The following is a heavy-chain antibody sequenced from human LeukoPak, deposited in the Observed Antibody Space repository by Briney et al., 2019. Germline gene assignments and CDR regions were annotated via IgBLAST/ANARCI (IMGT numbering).Heavy chain of an antibody. CDR1: GFTFSRYW. V-gene: IGHV3-7*01. Sequence: GGSLRLSCSASGFTFSRYWMSWVRQAPGKGLEWVANIKQDGSQKFYVASVKGRLTISRDNAKNSLYLHMNSLRAEDTAVYYCVRGDYYDSGTSFIDAFDIWGQGTMVTVSS. D-gene: IGHD3-10*01. CDR2: IKQDGSQK. CDR3: VRGDYYDSGTSFIDAFDI. J-gene: IGHJ3*02.